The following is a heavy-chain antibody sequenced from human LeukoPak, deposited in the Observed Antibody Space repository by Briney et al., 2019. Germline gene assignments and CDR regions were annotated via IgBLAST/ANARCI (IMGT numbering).Heavy chain of an antibody. CDR3: ARGGGYYDRAPHDAFDI. J-gene: IGHJ3*02. V-gene: IGHV1-46*04. CDR1: GYTFTSYY. Sequence: ASVKVSCKASGYTFTSYYIHWVRQAPGQGLEWMGIINPSGGSTSYAQKLQDRVTMTRDMSTSTVYMELSSLRSEDTAVYYCARGGGYYDRAPHDAFDIWGQGTMVTVSS. CDR2: INPSGGST. D-gene: IGHD3-22*01.